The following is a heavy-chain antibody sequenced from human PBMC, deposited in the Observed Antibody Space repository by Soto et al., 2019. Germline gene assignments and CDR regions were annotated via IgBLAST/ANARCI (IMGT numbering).Heavy chain of an antibody. Sequence: RWGSLRLSCEGPGFTCSDYGFHWVREAAGKGLEWVAMISYDGSDRYYRDSVQGRFTISRDDSKNTVFLQMNSLRTEDTAMYYCARSTYCNGGSCYPQYWGPGTLVTVSS. CDR2: ISYDGSDR. V-gene: IGHV3-30*03. CDR3: ARSTYCNGGSCYPQY. J-gene: IGHJ4*02. D-gene: IGHD2-15*01. CDR1: GFTCSDYG.